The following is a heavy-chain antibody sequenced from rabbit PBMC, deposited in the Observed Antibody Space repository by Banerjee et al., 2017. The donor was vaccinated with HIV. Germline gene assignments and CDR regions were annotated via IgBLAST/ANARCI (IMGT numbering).Heavy chain of an antibody. D-gene: IGHD7-1*01. V-gene: IGHV1S45*01. Sequence: QQQLEESGGGLVKPGGTLTLTCKASGFSFSSSYYMCWVRQAPGKGLEWIACIYAGSSGSTYYASWAKGRFTISKTSSTAVTLQMTSLTGADTATYFCARVDYAGYGLNLWGPGTLVTVS. CDR2: IYAGSSGST. CDR3: ARVDYAGYGLNL. J-gene: IGHJ4*01. CDR1: GFSFSSSYY.